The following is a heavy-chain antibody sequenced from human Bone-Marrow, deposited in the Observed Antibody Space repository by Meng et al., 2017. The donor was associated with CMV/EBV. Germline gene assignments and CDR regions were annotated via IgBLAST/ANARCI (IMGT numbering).Heavy chain of an antibody. CDR1: GGSISSSSYY. CDR2: IYYSGST. CDR3: ARHIREYYYDSKGSYFDY. J-gene: IGHJ4*02. Sequence: SETLSLTCTVSGGSISSSSYYWGWIRQPPGKGLEWIGSIYYSGSTYYNPSLKSRVTISVDTSKNQFSLKLSSVTAADTAVYYCARHIREYYYDSKGSYFDYWGQGRLVTVSS. D-gene: IGHD3-22*01. V-gene: IGHV4-39*01.